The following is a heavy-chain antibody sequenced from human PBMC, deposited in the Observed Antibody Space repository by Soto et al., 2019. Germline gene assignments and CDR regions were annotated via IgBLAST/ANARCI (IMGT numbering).Heavy chain of an antibody. Sequence: GGSLRLSCAASGFTFSSYAMSWVRQAPGKGLEWVSAIGGSGGSTYYADSVKGRFTISRDNSKNTLYLQMNSLRAEDTAVYYCAKGSVRFLECPPPPLDIRAQGTTVTVS. V-gene: IGHV3-23*01. CDR3: AKGSVRFLECPPPPLDI. J-gene: IGHJ3*02. D-gene: IGHD3-3*01. CDR2: IGGSGGST. CDR1: GFTFSSYA.